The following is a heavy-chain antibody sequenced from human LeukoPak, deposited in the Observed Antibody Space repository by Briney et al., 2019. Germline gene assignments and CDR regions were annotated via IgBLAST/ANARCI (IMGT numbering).Heavy chain of an antibody. CDR2: IIPIFGTA. Sequence: ASVKVSCKASGGTFSSYAISWVRQAPGQGLEWMGGIIPIFGTANYAQKFQGRVTITTDESTSTAYMELSSLRSEDTAVYYCARENPTHWRYCSSTSCYAYYFDYWGQGTLVTVSS. D-gene: IGHD2-2*01. J-gene: IGHJ4*02. V-gene: IGHV1-69*05. CDR3: ARENPTHWRYCSSTSCYAYYFDY. CDR1: GGTFSSYA.